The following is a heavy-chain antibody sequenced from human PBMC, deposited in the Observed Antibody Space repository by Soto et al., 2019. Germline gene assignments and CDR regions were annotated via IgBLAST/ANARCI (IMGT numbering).Heavy chain of an antibody. CDR2: IIPLFATA. J-gene: IGHJ5*02. CDR3: ARLVPGSTAAGNWFDP. D-gene: IGHD2-2*01. Sequence: QAQLVQSEAEVKRPGSSVKVSCKASGGTFSSYAISWVRQAPGQGLEWMGGIIPLFATANYAQKFQGRVTITADETTNTASMELSSLRFEDTAVYYCARLVPGSTAAGNWFDPWGQGTLVTVSS. CDR1: GGTFSSYA. V-gene: IGHV1-69*12.